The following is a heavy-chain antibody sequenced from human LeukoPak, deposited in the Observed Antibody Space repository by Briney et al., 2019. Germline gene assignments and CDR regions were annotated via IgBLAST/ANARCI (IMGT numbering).Heavy chain of an antibody. D-gene: IGHD2-8*01. Sequence: SETLSLTCAVYGGSFSGYYWSWIRQPPGKGLEWIGEINHRGSTNYNPSLKSRVTISVDTSKNQLSLKLSSVTAADTSVYYCARAKRQYCTNGVCSYFDYWGQGTLVTVSS. CDR3: ARAKRQYCTNGVCSYFDY. CDR1: GGSFSGYY. J-gene: IGHJ4*02. CDR2: INHRGST. V-gene: IGHV4-34*01.